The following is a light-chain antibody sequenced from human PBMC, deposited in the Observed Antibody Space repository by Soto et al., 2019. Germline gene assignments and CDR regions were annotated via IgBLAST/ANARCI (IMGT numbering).Light chain of an antibody. CDR3: QQYGGPPLFM. J-gene: IGKJ4*02. V-gene: IGKV3-20*01. CDR1: QSVSNNY. Sequence: EIVLTQSPGTLSLSPGERATLSCRASQSVSNNYIAWYQQKSDQAPSLLIYGASSRATGIPDRFSGSGSGTDFTLTITSLGPEDSAVYYCQQYGGPPLFMFGGGTKVEIK. CDR2: GAS.